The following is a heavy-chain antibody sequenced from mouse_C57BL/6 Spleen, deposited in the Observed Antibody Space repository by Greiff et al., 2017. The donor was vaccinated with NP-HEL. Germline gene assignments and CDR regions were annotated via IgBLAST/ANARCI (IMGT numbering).Heavy chain of an antibody. CDR1: GYAFSSSW. Sequence: VKLQQSGPELVKPGASVKISCKASGYAFSSSWMNWVKQRPGKGLEWIGRIYPGDGDTNYNGKFKGKATLTADKSSSTAYMQLSSLTSEDSAVYFCAFITGYWGQGTTLTVSS. J-gene: IGHJ2*01. D-gene: IGHD1-1*01. CDR2: IYPGDGDT. V-gene: IGHV1-82*01. CDR3: AFITGY.